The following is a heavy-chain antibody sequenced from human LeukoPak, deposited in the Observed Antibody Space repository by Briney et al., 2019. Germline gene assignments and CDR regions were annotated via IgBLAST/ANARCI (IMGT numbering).Heavy chain of an antibody. V-gene: IGHV4-59*08. CDR1: GGSISSYY. Sequence: SETLSLTCTISGGSISSYYWSWIRQPPGKGLEWIGYIYYGGSTNYNPSLKSRVTISVDTSENQFSLKLSSVTAADTAVYYCARTAGYGSGAAFDIWGQGTMVTVSS. J-gene: IGHJ3*02. CDR3: ARTAGYGSGAAFDI. CDR2: IYYGGST. D-gene: IGHD3-10*01.